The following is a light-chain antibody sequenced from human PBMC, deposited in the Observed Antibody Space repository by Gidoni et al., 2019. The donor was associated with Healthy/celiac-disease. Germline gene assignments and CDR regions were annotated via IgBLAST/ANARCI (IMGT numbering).Light chain of an antibody. J-gene: IGKJ3*01. CDR1: QSVSSSY. CDR3: QQYGSSRGT. CDR2: GAS. Sequence: ESVLTQSPGTLSLSPGERAPVSCRASQSVSSSYLAWYQQKPGQAPRLLIYGASRRATGIPDRFSGSGSGTAFALTISRLEPEDFAVYYCQQYGSSRGTFGPGTKVDI. V-gene: IGKV3-20*01.